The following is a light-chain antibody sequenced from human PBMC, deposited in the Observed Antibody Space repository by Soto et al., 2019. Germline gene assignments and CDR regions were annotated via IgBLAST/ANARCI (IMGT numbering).Light chain of an antibody. Sequence: DIQMTQSPSTLSASVEDRVTITCRASQSISSWLAWYQQKPGKAPKLLIYDASSLEGGVPSRFSGSGSGTEFTLTISSLQPDDFATYYCQQYNSYSNTFGQGTKLEIK. V-gene: IGKV1-5*01. CDR2: DAS. CDR1: QSISSW. J-gene: IGKJ2*01. CDR3: QQYNSYSNT.